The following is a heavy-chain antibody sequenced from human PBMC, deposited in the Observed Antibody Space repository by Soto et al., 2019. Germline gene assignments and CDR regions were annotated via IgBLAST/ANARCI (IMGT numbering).Heavy chain of an antibody. CDR3: AKDSNWNPPSARIAAATNFDY. Sequence: GGSLRLSCAASGFTFSSYAMSWVRQAPGKGLEWGSAISGSGGSTYYADSVKGRFTISRDNSKNTLYLQMNSLRAEDTAVYYCAKDSNWNPPSARIAAATNFDYWGEGTLVTVSS. CDR1: GFTFSSYA. D-gene: IGHD1-26*01. J-gene: IGHJ4*02. CDR2: ISGSGGST. V-gene: IGHV3-23*01.